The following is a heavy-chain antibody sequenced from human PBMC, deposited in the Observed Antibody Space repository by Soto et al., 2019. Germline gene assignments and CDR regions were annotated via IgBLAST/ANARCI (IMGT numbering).Heavy chain of an antibody. CDR3: ARNYFDSGGGFDY. V-gene: IGHV3-53*01. Sequence: GGSLRLSCAASGFIVSSNYVSWVRQAPGKGLEWVSVIYRDGSTYYADSVKGRFTISRDNSKNTLYLQMNSLRAEDTAVYYCARNYFDSGGGFDYWGQGTLVTVSS. J-gene: IGHJ4*02. D-gene: IGHD3-22*01. CDR1: GFIVSSNY. CDR2: IYRDGST.